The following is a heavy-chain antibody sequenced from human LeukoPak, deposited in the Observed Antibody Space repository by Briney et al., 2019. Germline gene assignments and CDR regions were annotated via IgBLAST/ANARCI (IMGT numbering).Heavy chain of an antibody. V-gene: IGHV4-59*11. CDR2: IYHSGST. J-gene: IGHJ5*02. D-gene: IGHD2-2*01. Sequence: SETLSLTCTVSGDSISSHYWSWIRQPPGKGLEWIGYIYHSGSTYYNPSLKSRVTISVDRSKNQFSLKLSSVTAADTAVYYCARGNLVPAAVRWFDPWGQGTLVTVSS. CDR1: GDSISSHY. CDR3: ARGNLVPAAVRWFDP.